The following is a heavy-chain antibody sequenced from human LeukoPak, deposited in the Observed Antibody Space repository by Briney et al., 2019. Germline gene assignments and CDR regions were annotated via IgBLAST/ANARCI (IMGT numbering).Heavy chain of an antibody. Sequence: GGSLRLSCAASGFTFSSYVTHWVRQAPGKGLQWVAVISADGSEKYYADSAKGRFTISRDNSKNQVYLQMNRLRAEDTAVYYCAKGVRGVIAYYFDYWGQGTLVTVSS. J-gene: IGHJ4*02. D-gene: IGHD3-10*01. CDR2: ISADGSEK. CDR3: AKGVRGVIAYYFDY. CDR1: GFTFSSYV. V-gene: IGHV3-30*18.